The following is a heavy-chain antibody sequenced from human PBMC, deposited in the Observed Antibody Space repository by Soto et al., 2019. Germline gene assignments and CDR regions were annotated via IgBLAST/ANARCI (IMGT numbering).Heavy chain of an antibody. CDR1: GYTFSDYF. CDR3: ARIKWCLDYYSGMDV. V-gene: IGHV1-2*02. J-gene: IGHJ6*02. D-gene: IGHD2-21*02. Sequence: QVQLVQSGAEVRKSGASVKVSCKASGYTFSDYFIQWLRQAPGQGLEWVAWINPKTAATNYAKKFQDRVTVTSDTSFSTAYLELTRLIPDDTALYYCARIKWCLDYYSGMDVWGQGTAVSVTS. CDR2: INPKTAAT.